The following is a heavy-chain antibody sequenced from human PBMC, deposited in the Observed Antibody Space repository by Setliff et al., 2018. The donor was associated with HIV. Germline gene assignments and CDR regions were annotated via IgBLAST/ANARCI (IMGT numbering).Heavy chain of an antibody. V-gene: IGHV3-7*01. CDR3: ARDDYSTYGYSYYYYMDV. CDR1: GFTFTRNW. Sequence: GGSLRLSCAASGFTFTRNWMSWVRQAPGEGLEWVANIKYDGSEKYYVDSVKGRFTISRDNAKNSLYLYINSLRADDTAVYYCARDDYSTYGYSYYYYMDVWGKGTAVTVSS. CDR2: IKYDGSEK. J-gene: IGHJ6*03. D-gene: IGHD4-4*01.